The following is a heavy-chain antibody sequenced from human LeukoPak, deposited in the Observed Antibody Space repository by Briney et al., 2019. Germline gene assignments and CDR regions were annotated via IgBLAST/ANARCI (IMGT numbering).Heavy chain of an antibody. CDR2: ISAYNGNT. D-gene: IGHD2-21*02. CDR1: GYTFTSYG. CDR3: ARWGRGHIVVVTATYDGYYFAY. Sequence: ASVKVSCKASGYTFTSYGSSWVRQAPGQGLEWMGWISAYNGNTNYAQKLQGRVTMTTDTSTSTAYMELRSLRSDDTAVYYCARWGRGHIVVVTATYDGYYFAYWGQGTLVTVSS. J-gene: IGHJ4*02. V-gene: IGHV1-18*01.